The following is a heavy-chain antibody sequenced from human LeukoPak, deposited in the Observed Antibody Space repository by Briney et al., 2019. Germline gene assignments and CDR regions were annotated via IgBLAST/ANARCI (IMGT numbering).Heavy chain of an antibody. D-gene: IGHD2-2*01. Sequence: SETLSLTCTVSIYSISSGFYWGWIRQSPGKGLEWIGTIYHSGSTYFNPSLKSRVSISVDTSKNQFSLKLRSVTAADTAVYYCARGETSRPGYYFDYWGQGTLVTVSS. V-gene: IGHV4-38-2*02. CDR1: IYSISSGFY. CDR2: IYHSGST. J-gene: IGHJ4*02. CDR3: ARGETSRPGYYFDY.